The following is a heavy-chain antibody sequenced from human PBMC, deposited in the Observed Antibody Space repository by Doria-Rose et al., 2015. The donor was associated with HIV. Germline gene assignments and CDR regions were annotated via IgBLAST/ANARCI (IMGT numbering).Heavy chain of an antibody. J-gene: IGHJ5*02. CDR2: ISSGGGNT. Sequence: EVQLLESGGGLVQPGGSLRLSCAASGFTFSSYAMNWVRQAPGKGLEWVSAISSGGGNTYYADSVQGRFAISRDNSKNTLYLQVNSLRAEDTAVYYCAKEVQQWLVQKNWLDPWGQGTLVTVSS. CDR3: AKEVQQWLVQKNWLDP. CDR1: GFTFSSYA. V-gene: IGHV3-23*01. D-gene: IGHD6-19*01.